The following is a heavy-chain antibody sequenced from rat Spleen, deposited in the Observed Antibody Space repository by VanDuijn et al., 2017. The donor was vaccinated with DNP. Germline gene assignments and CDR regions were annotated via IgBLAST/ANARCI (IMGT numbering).Heavy chain of an antibody. CDR1: GFTFKNYW. Sequence: EVHLVESGGDLVQPGRSLKLSCVTSGFTFKNYWMTWIRQVPGKGLEWIASISGYGGSTYYQDSVKGRFTMSRDNAENTTYLQMNSLRSEDTATYYCARRLTGYNYVMDAWGQGTSVTVSS. J-gene: IGHJ4*01. CDR2: ISGYGGST. CDR3: ARRLTGYNYVMDA. V-gene: IGHV5-31*01. D-gene: IGHD1-4*01.